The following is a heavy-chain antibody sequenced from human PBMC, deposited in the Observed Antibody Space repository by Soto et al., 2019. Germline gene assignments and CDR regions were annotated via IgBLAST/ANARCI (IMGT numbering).Heavy chain of an antibody. Sequence: SVKVSCKASGGTFSSYAISWVRQAPGQGLEWMGGIIPIFGTANYAQKFQGRVTITADESTSTAYMELSSLRSEDTAVYYCARGVAEYSSSSPADYWGQGTLVTVYS. V-gene: IGHV1-69*13. CDR1: GGTFSSYA. J-gene: IGHJ4*02. CDR2: IIPIFGTA. CDR3: ARGVAEYSSSSPADY. D-gene: IGHD6-6*01.